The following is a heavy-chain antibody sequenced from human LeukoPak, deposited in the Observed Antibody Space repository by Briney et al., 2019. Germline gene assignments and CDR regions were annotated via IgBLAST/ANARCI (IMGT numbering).Heavy chain of an antibody. D-gene: IGHD6-13*01. V-gene: IGHV3-23*01. CDR1: GFTFSSYA. CDR2: ISGSRGNP. J-gene: IGHJ4*02. Sequence: PGLALRLSRAVSGFTFSSYAMVWVRHAPGKGLEGVSGISGSRGNPYYADPVKGRFTISTDNSKSTLDLQMSSLRVEDTAVYYCANARYYSGNGYGHDYWGQGTLVTVSS. CDR3: ANARYYSGNGYGHDY.